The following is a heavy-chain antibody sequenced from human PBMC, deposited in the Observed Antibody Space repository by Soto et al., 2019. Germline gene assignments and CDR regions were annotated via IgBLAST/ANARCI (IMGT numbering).Heavy chain of an antibody. V-gene: IGHV3-33*01. J-gene: IGHJ4*02. CDR1: GFTFSSYG. D-gene: IGHD5-18*01. CDR3: ARDLSDTAMVRVISGLFDY. CDR2: IWYDGSNK. Sequence: GGSLRLSCAASGFTFSSYGMHWVRQAPGKGLEWVAVIWYDGSNKYYADSVKGRFTISRDNSKNTLYLQMNSLRAEDTAVYYCARDLSDTAMVRVISGLFDYWGQGTLVTVSS.